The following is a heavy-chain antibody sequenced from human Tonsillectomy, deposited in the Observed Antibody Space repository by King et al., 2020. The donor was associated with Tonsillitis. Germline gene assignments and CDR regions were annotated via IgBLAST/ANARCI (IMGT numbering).Heavy chain of an antibody. Sequence: VQLVESGGGVVQPGGSLRLSCAASGFTFSSYGMHWVRQAPGKGLEWVAFIRYDGSNKYYADSVKGRFTISRDNSKNTLYLQMNSLRAEDTAVYYCAKDGPSLPGYSSGWYYYYYGMDVWGQGTTVTVSS. CDR3: AKDGPSLPGYSSGWYYYYYGMDV. V-gene: IGHV3-30*02. CDR2: IRYDGSNK. D-gene: IGHD6-19*01. J-gene: IGHJ6*02. CDR1: GFTFSSYG.